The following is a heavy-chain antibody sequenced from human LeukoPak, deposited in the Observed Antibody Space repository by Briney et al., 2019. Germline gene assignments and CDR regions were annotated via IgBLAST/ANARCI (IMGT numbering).Heavy chain of an antibody. V-gene: IGHV3-30*18. CDR1: GFTFSTYG. D-gene: IGHD3-16*01. CDR3: AKVREIMFRGPQDY. J-gene: IGHJ4*02. CDR2: MSYDGINK. Sequence: GSLSLSCAASGFTFSTYGMHWVRQAPGKGLEWVAVMSYDGINKYHADSVKGRFTISRDNSQNTLYLQMDSLRPDVTALYYCAKVREIMFRGPQDYWGQGALVTVSS.